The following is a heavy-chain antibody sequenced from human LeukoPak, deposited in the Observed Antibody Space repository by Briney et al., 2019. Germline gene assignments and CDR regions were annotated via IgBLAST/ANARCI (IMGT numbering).Heavy chain of an antibody. V-gene: IGHV3-23*01. CDR2: ISGSGDST. D-gene: IGHD2-2*01. CDR3: AKGSSTSRPYYFDY. CDR1: GFTFSSYV. Sequence: GGFLRLSCAASGFTFSSYVMSWVRQAPGKGLEWVSAISGSGDSTYYADSVKGRFTISRDNSKNTLYLQMNSLRAEDTAEYYCAKGSSTSRPYYFDYWGQGTLVTVSS. J-gene: IGHJ4*02.